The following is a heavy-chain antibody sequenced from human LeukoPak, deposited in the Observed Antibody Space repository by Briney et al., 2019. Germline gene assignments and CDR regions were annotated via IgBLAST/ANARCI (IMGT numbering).Heavy chain of an antibody. Sequence: GGSLRLSCAASGFTFSNYAMSWVRQAPGKGLEWVSTISGSGGSTYYADSAKGRFTFSRDNSKNTLYLQMNSLRAEDTAVYYCAEAPPGNSWAPTSYYPYGMDVWGQGTTVTVSS. CDR1: GFTFSNYA. D-gene: IGHD6-13*01. CDR2: ISGSGGST. J-gene: IGHJ6*02. V-gene: IGHV3-23*01. CDR3: AEAPPGNSWAPTSYYPYGMDV.